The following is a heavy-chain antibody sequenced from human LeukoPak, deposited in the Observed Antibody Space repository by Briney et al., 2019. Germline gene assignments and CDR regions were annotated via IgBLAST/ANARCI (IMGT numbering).Heavy chain of an antibody. CDR1: GGSISSYY. J-gene: IGHJ4*02. CDR3: ARGQQRWLQVADLDY. V-gene: IGHV4-59*08. Sequence: SETLSLTCTVSGGSISSYYWSWIRQPPGKGLEWIGYIYYSGSTYYNPSLKSRVTISVDTSKNQFSLKLSSVTAADTAVYYCARGQQRWLQVADLDYWGQGTLVTVSS. CDR2: IYYSGST. D-gene: IGHD5-24*01.